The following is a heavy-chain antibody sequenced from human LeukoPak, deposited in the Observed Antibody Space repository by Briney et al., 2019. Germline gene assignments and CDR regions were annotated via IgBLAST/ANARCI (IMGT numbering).Heavy chain of an antibody. D-gene: IGHD2-15*01. J-gene: IGHJ5*02. CDR1: GFTFSSYS. Sequence: GGSLRLSCAASGFTFSSYSMNWVRQAPGKGLEWVSSISSSSSYIYYADSVKGRFTISRDNAKNSLYLQMNSLRAEDTAVYYCARSYCSGGSCYSTGFDPWGQGTLVTVSS. V-gene: IGHV3-21*01. CDR3: ARSYCSGGSCYSTGFDP. CDR2: ISSSSSYI.